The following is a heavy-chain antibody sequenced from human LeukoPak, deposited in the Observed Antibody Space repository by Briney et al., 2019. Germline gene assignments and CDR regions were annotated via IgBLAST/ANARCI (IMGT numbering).Heavy chain of an antibody. V-gene: IGHV4-34*01. Sequence: SETLSLTCAVYGGSFSGYYWSWIRQPPGKGLEWIGEINHSGSTYYNPSLKSRVTISVDTSKNQFSLKPSSVTAADTAVYYCARARQQKGIGYWGQGTLVTVSS. J-gene: IGHJ4*02. CDR1: GGSFSGYY. CDR2: INHSGST. D-gene: IGHD6-13*01. CDR3: ARARQQKGIGY.